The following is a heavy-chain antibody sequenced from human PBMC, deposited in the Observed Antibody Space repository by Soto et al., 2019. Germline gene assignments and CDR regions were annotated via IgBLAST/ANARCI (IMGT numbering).Heavy chain of an antibody. J-gene: IGHJ4*02. CDR3: ARLTASCYYFDS. CDR2: IYYSGST. D-gene: IGHD5-18*01. V-gene: IGHV4-39*01. Sequence: SETLSLTCTVSGGSISSSSYYWGWIRQPPGKGLEWIGSIYYSGSTYYNPSLKSRVTISVDTSKNQFSLKLTSVTPADTAVYNCARLTASCYYFDSWGQGRMGSVCS. CDR1: GGSISSSSYY.